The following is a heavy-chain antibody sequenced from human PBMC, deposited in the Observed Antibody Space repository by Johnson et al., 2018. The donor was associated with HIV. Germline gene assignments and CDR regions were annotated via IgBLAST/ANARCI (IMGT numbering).Heavy chain of an antibody. Sequence: VQLVESGGDLVQPGGSLRLSCVGSGFTFSTNWMHWVRQAPGKGLVWVSRINSDGSSTSYADSVTGRFTISRDNAKNTLYLQMDSLGAEDTAVYYCARVQLLADDVFNIWGQGTMVSVSS. CDR2: INSDGSST. J-gene: IGHJ3*02. D-gene: IGHD3-10*01. CDR3: ARVQLLADDVFNI. V-gene: IGHV3-74*01. CDR1: GFTFSTNW.